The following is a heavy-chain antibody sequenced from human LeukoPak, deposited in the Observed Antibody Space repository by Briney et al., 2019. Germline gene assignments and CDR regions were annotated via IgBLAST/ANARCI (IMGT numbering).Heavy chain of an antibody. J-gene: IGHJ4*02. CDR2: IYYSGST. CDR3: ARGGGSTDYYDSSGYF. Sequence: SETLSLTCTVSGGSIRSYYWSWIRQPPGKGLEWIGYIYYSGSTNYNPSLKSRVPISVDTSKNQFSLKLSSVTAADTAVYYCARGGGSTDYYDSSGYFWGQGTLVTVSS. CDR1: GGSIRSYY. D-gene: IGHD3-22*01. V-gene: IGHV4-59*01.